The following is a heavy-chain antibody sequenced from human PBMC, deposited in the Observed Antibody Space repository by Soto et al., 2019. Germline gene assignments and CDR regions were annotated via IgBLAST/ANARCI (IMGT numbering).Heavy chain of an antibody. D-gene: IGHD6-19*01. V-gene: IGHV3-66*01. Sequence: GGSLRLSCAASGFTVSSNYMSWVRQAPGKGLEWVSVIYSGGSTYYADSVKGRFTISRDNSKNTLYLQMNSLRAEDTAVYYCARDPDNSSGWSGDYWGQGTLVTVSS. CDR2: IYSGGST. CDR3: ARDPDNSSGWSGDY. J-gene: IGHJ4*02. CDR1: GFTVSSNY.